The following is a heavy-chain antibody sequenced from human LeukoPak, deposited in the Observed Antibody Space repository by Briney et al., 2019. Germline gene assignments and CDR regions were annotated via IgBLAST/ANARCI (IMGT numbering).Heavy chain of an antibody. CDR2: IIPIFGTA. Sequence: ASVKVSCKASGGTFSSYAISWVRQAPGQGLEWMGGIIPIFGTANYAQKFQGRVTITADESTSTAYMELSSLRSEDTAVYYCAKDGRVDCSSTSCYLGYYYYMDVWGKGTTVTVSS. CDR3: AKDGRVDCSSTSCYLGYYYYMDV. CDR1: GGTFSSYA. V-gene: IGHV1-69*13. J-gene: IGHJ6*03. D-gene: IGHD2-2*01.